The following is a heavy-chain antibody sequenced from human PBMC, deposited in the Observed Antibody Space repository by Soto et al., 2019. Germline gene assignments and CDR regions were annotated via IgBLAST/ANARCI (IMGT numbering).Heavy chain of an antibody. CDR1: GSTFSSYA. CDR3: AKDLSGGGYDSNWFDP. D-gene: IGHD5-12*01. Sequence: EVQLLESGGGLVQPGGSLRLSCAASGSTFSSYAMSWVRQAPGKGLEWVSAISGSGGSTYYADSVKGRFTISRDNSKNTLYLQMNSLRAEDTAVYYCAKDLSGGGYDSNWFDPWGQGTLVTVSS. V-gene: IGHV3-23*01. CDR2: ISGSGGST. J-gene: IGHJ5*02.